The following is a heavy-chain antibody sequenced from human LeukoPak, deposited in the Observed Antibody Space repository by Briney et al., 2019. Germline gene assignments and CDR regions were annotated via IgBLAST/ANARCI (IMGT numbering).Heavy chain of an antibody. CDR2: VSGGGRSK. D-gene: IGHD3-3*01. V-gene: IGHV3-23*01. Sequence: PGGSLRLSCAASGFTFSSYEMNWVRQAPGKGLEWVASVSGGGRSKYYIDSVKGRFTVFRDNSKNTLYLQLSSLRTVDTAIYYCARVRFGTEWYSSDAFAFWGQGTMVTVAS. CDR1: GFTFSSYE. J-gene: IGHJ3*01. CDR3: ARVRFGTEWYSSDAFAF.